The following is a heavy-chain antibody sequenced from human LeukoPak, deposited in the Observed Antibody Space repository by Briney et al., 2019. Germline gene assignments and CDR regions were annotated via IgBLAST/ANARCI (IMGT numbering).Heavy chain of an antibody. CDR3: AKGVGIVVVPAARRHFDF. CDR2: INHSGST. CDR1: GGSFSGYY. V-gene: IGHV4-34*01. D-gene: IGHD2-2*01. J-gene: IGHJ4*02. Sequence: PSETLSLTCAVYGGSFSGYYWSWIRQPPGKGLEWIGEINHSGSTNYNPSLKSRVTISVDTSKNQFSLKLSSVTAADTAVYYCAKGVGIVVVPAARRHFDFLGQGTLVTVSS.